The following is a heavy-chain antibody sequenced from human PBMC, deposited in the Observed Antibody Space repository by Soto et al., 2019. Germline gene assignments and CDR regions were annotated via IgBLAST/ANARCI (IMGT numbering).Heavy chain of an antibody. D-gene: IGHD3-3*01. V-gene: IGHV3-48*02. J-gene: IGHJ3*02. CDR1: GFTFSSYS. CDR3: ARETYYDFSSGYPLDAFDI. CDR2: ISSSSSTI. Sequence: GGSLRLSCAASGFTFSSYSMNWVRQAPGKGLEWVSYISSSSSTIYYADSVKGRFTISRDNAKNSLYLQMNSLRDEDTAVYYCARETYYDFSSGYPLDAFDIWGQGTMVTVSS.